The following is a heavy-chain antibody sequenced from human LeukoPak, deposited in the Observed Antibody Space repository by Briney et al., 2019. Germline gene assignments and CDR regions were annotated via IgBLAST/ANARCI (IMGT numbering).Heavy chain of an antibody. CDR3: AREGSAYSAYYFDY. D-gene: IGHD2-21*01. CDR1: GFTFSSYG. J-gene: IGHJ4*02. CDR2: ISSSSSTI. Sequence: GGSLRLSCAASGFTFSSYGMNWVRQAPGKGLEWVSYISSSSSTIYYADSVKGRFTISRDNAKNSLYLQMNSLRAEDTAVYYCAREGSAYSAYYFDYWGQGTLVTVSS. V-gene: IGHV3-48*01.